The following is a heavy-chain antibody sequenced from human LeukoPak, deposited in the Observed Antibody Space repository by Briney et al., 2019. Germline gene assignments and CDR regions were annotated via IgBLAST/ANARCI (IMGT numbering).Heavy chain of an antibody. D-gene: IGHD3-10*01. V-gene: IGHV3-7*05. CDR2: INQAGSDK. J-gene: IGHJ4*02. CDR3: ARRMIRGVIDDY. CDR1: GFCFNNSW. Sequence: PGGSLRLSCAASGFCFNNSWLSWVCQAPGKGLEWVANINQAGSDKYYLDSVKGRFTISRDNAKNSLYLQMNSLRAEDTAVYYCARRMIRGVIDDYWGTGIMVTVSS.